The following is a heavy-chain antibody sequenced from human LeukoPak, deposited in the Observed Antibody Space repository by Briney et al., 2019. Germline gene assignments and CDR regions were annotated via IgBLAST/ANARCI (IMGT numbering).Heavy chain of an antibody. J-gene: IGHJ4*02. D-gene: IGHD6-19*01. V-gene: IGHV3-53*01. Sequence: GGSLRLSCAASGFTVSSNYMSWVRQAPGKGLEWVSVIYSGGSTYYADSVKGRFTISRDNAKNSLYLQMNSLRAEDTAVYYCARVQRIAVPNWGQGTLVTVSS. CDR1: GFTVSSNY. CDR3: ARVQRIAVPN. CDR2: IYSGGST.